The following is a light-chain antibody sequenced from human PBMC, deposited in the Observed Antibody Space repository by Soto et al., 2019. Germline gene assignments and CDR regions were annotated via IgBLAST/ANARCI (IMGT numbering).Light chain of an antibody. CDR2: EVS. J-gene: IGLJ1*01. V-gene: IGLV2-8*01. CDR1: SSDIGAYIY. Sequence: QSVLTQPPSASGSPGQSVTISCTGTSSDIGAYIYVSWYQQHPGKAPKLMISEVSRRPSGVSDRFSGSKSGNTASLTISGLQTEDEADYYCCSYAGGRTYLFGTGTKVTVL. CDR3: CSYAGGRTYL.